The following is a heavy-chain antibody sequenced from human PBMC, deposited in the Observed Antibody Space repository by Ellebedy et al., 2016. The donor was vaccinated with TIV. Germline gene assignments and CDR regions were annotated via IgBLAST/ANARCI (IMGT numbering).Heavy chain of an antibody. Sequence: GESLKISCAASGFTFSSYFMHWVRQAPGMGLEYLASISGKGDITYYANSVKGRFTISRDNSKNTLYLQMSSLRPEDTAVYYCVKEYGPPSLFDYWGQGTLVTVSS. CDR3: VKEYGPPSLFDY. V-gene: IGHV3-64D*06. J-gene: IGHJ4*02. CDR1: GFTFSSYF. D-gene: IGHD3-10*01. CDR2: ISGKGDIT.